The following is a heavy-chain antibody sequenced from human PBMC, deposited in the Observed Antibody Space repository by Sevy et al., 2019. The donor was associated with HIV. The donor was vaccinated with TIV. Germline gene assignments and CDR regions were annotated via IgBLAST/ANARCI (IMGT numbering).Heavy chain of an antibody. CDR2: ISGSGGRT. CDR1: GFTFSSYV. V-gene: IGHV3-23*01. D-gene: IGHD1-7*01. Sequence: GESLKISCAASGFTFSSYVMSWVRQAPGKGLEWVSGISGSGGRTYYADSVKGRFTISRDNSQNTLYLQMNSLRAEDTAVYYCERENYYFYYWGQGTLVTVSS. CDR3: ERENYYFYY. J-gene: IGHJ4*02.